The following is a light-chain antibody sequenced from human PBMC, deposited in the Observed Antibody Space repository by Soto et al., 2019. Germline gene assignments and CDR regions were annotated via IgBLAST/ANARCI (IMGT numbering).Light chain of an antibody. CDR1: QSLSNNF. CDR2: DAS. V-gene: IGKV3D-20*01. J-gene: IGKJ4*01. CDR3: HQFGASPT. Sequence: EIVLTQSPATLSLSPGEGVALSCGASQSLSNNFLAWYQQKPCLAPRLLIFDASTRATGIPDRFSGSGSGTDFTLTISRLEPEDFAVYYCHQFGASPTFGGGTKVEFK.